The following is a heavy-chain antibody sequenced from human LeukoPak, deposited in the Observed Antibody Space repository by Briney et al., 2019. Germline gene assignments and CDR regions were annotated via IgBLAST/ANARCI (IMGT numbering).Heavy chain of an antibody. CDR3: ARSFSSGWCAY. D-gene: IGHD6-19*01. V-gene: IGHV4-39*01. CDR1: GGSISSSSYY. J-gene: IGHJ4*02. CDR2: IYYSGST. Sequence: SETLSLTCTVSGGSISSSSYYWGWIRQPPGKGLEWIGSIYYSGSTYYNPSLKSRVTISVDTSKNQFSLKLSSVTAADTAVYYCARSFSSGWCAYWGQGTLVTVSS.